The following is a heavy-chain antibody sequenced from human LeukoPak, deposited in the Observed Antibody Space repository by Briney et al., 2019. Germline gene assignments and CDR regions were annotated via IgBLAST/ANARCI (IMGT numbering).Heavy chain of an antibody. CDR3: ATTTIRLGY. Sequence: SETLSLTCTVSGGSISSSSHYWGWLRQPPGTGLEWIGSMYYRGSTYHNPSLKSRVTISVDTSKNQFSLKLSSVTAADTAVYYCATTTIRLGYWGQGTLVTVSS. J-gene: IGHJ4*02. CDR2: MYYRGST. V-gene: IGHV4-39*07. CDR1: GGSISSSSHY. D-gene: IGHD1-26*01.